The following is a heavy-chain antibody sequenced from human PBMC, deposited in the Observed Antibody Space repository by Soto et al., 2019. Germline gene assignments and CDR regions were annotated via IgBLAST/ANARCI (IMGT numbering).Heavy chain of an antibody. Sequence: GXSVKVSWNASGYTSTCYYMHCVRQAPGQGLEWMGWINPNSGGTNYAQKFQGWVTMTRDTSISTAYMELSRLRCGDTAVYYCARDYGRYFDSSGQGTLVTVSS. CDR1: GYTSTCYY. CDR2: INPNSGGT. V-gene: IGHV1-2*04. CDR3: ARDYGRYFDS. D-gene: IGHD3-10*01. J-gene: IGHJ4*02.